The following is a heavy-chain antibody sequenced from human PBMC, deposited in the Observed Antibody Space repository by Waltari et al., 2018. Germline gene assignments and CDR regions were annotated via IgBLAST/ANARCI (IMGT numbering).Heavy chain of an antibody. CDR1: GGSISSHY. Sequence: QVQLQESGPGLVKPSATLSLTCTVSGGSISSHYCSWTRQPPGKGLEWIGYIYYSGSTNYNPSLKSRVTISVDTSKNQFSLKLSSVTAADTAVYYCARVPYGGNPPFDYWGQGTLVTVSS. CDR2: IYYSGST. V-gene: IGHV4-59*11. CDR3: ARVPYGGNPPFDY. J-gene: IGHJ4*02. D-gene: IGHD2-15*01.